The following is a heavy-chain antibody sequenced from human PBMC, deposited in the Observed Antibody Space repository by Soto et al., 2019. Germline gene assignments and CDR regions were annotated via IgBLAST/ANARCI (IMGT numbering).Heavy chain of an antibody. CDR1: GYTFTSYA. J-gene: IGHJ4*02. V-gene: IGHV1-3*01. CDR2: INAGNGNT. D-gene: IGHD3-10*01. Sequence: ASVKVSCKASGYTFTSYAMHWVRQAPGQRLEWMGWINAGNGNTKYSQKFQGRVTITRDTSASTAYMELSSLRSEDTAVYYCAIPTNPARGVYQTPPGNWGQGTLVTVSS. CDR3: AIPTNPARGVYQTPPGN.